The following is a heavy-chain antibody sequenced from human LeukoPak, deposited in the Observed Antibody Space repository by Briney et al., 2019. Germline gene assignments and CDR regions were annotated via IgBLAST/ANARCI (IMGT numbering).Heavy chain of an antibody. D-gene: IGHD3-10*01. CDR1: GFTVSSNY. J-gene: IGHJ4*02. CDR3: AKDRFYGSGSFVGPSDY. V-gene: IGHV3-53*01. Sequence: GGSLRLSCAASGFTVSSNYMSWVRQAPGKGLEWVSVIYSGGSTYYADSVKGRFTISRDNSKNTLYLQMNSLRAEDTAVYYCAKDRFYGSGSFVGPSDYWGQGTLVTVSS. CDR2: IYSGGST.